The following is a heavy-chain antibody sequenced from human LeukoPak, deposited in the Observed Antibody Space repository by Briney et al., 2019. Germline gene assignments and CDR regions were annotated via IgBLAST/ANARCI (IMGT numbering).Heavy chain of an antibody. CDR1: GYTFTSYG. V-gene: IGHV1-18*01. D-gene: IGHD2-15*01. Sequence: GASVKVSCKASGYTFTSYGISWVRQAPGQGLEWMGWISAYNGNTNYAQKLQGRVTMTTDTSTSTAYMELRSLRSDDTAVYYCARDRELRFCSGGSCYRKKYYFDYWGQGTLVTVSS. J-gene: IGHJ4*02. CDR2: ISAYNGNT. CDR3: ARDRELRFCSGGSCYRKKYYFDY.